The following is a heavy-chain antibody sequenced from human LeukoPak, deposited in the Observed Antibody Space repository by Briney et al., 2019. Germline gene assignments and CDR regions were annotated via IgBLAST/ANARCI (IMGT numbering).Heavy chain of an antibody. Sequence: GGSLRLSCAASGFTFSSYGMSWVRQAPGKGLEWVSAISGSGGSTYYADSVKGRSTISRDNSKNTLYLQMNSLRAEDTAVYYCAKDRPGDYGDYVLDYWGPGTLVTVSS. D-gene: IGHD4-17*01. CDR1: GFTFSSYG. CDR3: AKDRPGDYGDYVLDY. V-gene: IGHV3-23*01. J-gene: IGHJ4*02. CDR2: ISGSGGST.